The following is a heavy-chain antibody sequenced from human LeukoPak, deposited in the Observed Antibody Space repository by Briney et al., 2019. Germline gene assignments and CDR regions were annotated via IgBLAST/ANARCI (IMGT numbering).Heavy chain of an antibody. CDR2: INPNSGGT. J-gene: IGHJ4*02. CDR1: GYTFTGYY. Sequence: ASVKVSCKASGYTFTGYYMHWVRQAPGQGLEWMGWINPNSGGTNYAQKFQGRVTMTRDTSISTAYMELSRLRSDDTAVYYCARDLGRKYQLQGYWGQGTLVAVSS. CDR3: ARDLGRKYQLQGY. D-gene: IGHD2-2*01. V-gene: IGHV1-2*02.